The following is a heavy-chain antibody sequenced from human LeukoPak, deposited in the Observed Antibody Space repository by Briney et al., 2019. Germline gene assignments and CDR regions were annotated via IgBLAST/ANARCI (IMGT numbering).Heavy chain of an antibody. Sequence: GGSLRLSCAASGFTVSGNYMSWVRQAPGKGLEWLTVIHRGGNTYYADSVKGRFTISRDSSKNTVFLQMDSLRAEDTAVYYCARDPGYGLGVDYGEYWGQGTLVTVSS. J-gene: IGHJ4*02. CDR1: GFTVSGNY. V-gene: IGHV3-66*01. CDR2: IHRGGNT. D-gene: IGHD3-10*01. CDR3: ARDPGYGLGVDYGEY.